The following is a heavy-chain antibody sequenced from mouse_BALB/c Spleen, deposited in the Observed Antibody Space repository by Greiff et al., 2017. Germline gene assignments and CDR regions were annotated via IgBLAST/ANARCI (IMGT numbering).Heavy chain of an antibody. V-gene: IGHV1-80*01. Sequence: QVQLQQSGAELVRPGSSVKISCKASGYAFSSYWMNWVKQRPGQGLEWIGEIYPGSGSTYYNEKFKGKATLTADKSSNTAYMQLSSLTSEDSAVYFCARTGYYFDYWGQGTTLTVSS. CDR1: GYAFSSYW. D-gene: IGHD4-1*01. CDR2: IYPGSGST. J-gene: IGHJ2*01. CDR3: ARTGYYFDY.